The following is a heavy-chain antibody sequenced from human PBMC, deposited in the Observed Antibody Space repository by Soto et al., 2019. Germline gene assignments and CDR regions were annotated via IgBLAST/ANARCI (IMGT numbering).Heavy chain of an antibody. J-gene: IGHJ4*02. CDR1: GFTFSSYG. CDR2: IWYDGSNK. CDR3: ARKYSSSLYFDF. D-gene: IGHD6-6*01. V-gene: IGHV3-33*01. Sequence: VGSLRLSCAASGFTFSSYGMHWVRQAPGKGLEWVAVIWYDGSNKYYADSGKGRFTISRDNSKNTLYLQVNSLRAEDTAVYYCARKYSSSLYFDFWGQGTLVTVSS.